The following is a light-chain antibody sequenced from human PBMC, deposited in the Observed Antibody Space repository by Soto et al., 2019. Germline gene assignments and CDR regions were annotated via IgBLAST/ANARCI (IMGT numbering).Light chain of an antibody. J-gene: IGKJ5*01. CDR1: QSVSNNY. CDR3: HEYDASQRIT. Sequence: VLSQSEGAMSLSPGARATLPCRAIQSVSNNYLAWYQQKPGQAPRLLIYGASNRATGIPDRFSGSGSGTDFTLTISRLEPEDFAVYYCHEYDASQRITFGQLRILDI. V-gene: IGKV3-20*01. CDR2: GAS.